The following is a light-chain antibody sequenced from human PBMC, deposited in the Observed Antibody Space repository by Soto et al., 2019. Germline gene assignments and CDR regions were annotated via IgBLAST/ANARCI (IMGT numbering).Light chain of an antibody. J-gene: IGKJ1*01. CDR1: QSLTGW. CDR3: QHYNSYSGT. CDR2: KAS. Sequence: DIQRTRSPSTLSASVGDRVTITCRASQSLTGWLAWYQQKPGRAPTLLISKASSLESGVPSRFSGSGSGTEFTLTITSLQPGDFATYYCQHYNSYSGTFGQGTKVDIK. V-gene: IGKV1-5*03.